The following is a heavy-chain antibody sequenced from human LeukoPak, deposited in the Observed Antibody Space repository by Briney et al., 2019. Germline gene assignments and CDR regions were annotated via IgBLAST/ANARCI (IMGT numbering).Heavy chain of an antibody. D-gene: IGHD2-21*02. Sequence: GGSLRLSCAASGFTVSSNYMSWFRQAPGKGLEWVSVIYSGGSTYYADSVKGRFTISRDNSKNTLYLQMNSLRAEDTAVYYCARQALSYCGGDLHLCYFDYWGQGTLVTVSS. V-gene: IGHV3-53*01. CDR1: GFTVSSNY. J-gene: IGHJ4*02. CDR3: ARQALSYCGGDLHLCYFDY. CDR2: IYSGGST.